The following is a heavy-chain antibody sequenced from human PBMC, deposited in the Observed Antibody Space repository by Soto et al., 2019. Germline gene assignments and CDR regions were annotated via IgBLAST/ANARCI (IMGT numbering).Heavy chain of an antibody. V-gene: IGHV3-23*01. CDR3: ANGTSSSCYSASKS. CDR1: GFTFSNSA. D-gene: IGHD2-2*01. Sequence: EVQLLESGGGLVQPGESLRLSGAASGFTFSNSAMSWVRQAPGKGLEWVSAICGSGDTTYYADSVKGRFTLSRDKSNNTLYLQMNSLRVEDTALYYCANGTSSSCYSASKSWGQGTLLTVSS. CDR2: ICGSGDTT. J-gene: IGHJ1*01.